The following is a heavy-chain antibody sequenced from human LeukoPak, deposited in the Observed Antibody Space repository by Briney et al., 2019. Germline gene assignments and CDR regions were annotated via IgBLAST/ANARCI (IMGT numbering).Heavy chain of an antibody. Sequence: GESLKISCEGFGYDFANYWIGWVRQVPGRGLEWLGIIYPPDSDTRYSPSFQGQVTISADKSISTAYLQWSSLKASDTAMYYCARLLGLWFGELLTPYYFDYWGQGTLVTVSS. V-gene: IGHV5-51*01. CDR1: GYDFANYW. CDR2: IYPPDSDT. J-gene: IGHJ4*02. CDR3: ARLLGLWFGELLTPYYFDY. D-gene: IGHD3-10*01.